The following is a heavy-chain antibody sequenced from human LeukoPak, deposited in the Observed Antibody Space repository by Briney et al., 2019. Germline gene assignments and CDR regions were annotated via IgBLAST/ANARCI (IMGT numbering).Heavy chain of an antibody. CDR3: ARVRSSPLDYFDY. V-gene: IGHV4-34*01. D-gene: IGHD6-13*01. CDR2: INHSGST. Sequence: PSETLSLTCAVYGGSFSGYYWSWIRQPPGKGLEWIGEINHSGSTNYNPSLKSRGTISVDTSKNQFSLKLSSVTAADTAVYYCARVRSSPLDYFDYWGQGTLVTVSS. J-gene: IGHJ4*02. CDR1: GGSFSGYY.